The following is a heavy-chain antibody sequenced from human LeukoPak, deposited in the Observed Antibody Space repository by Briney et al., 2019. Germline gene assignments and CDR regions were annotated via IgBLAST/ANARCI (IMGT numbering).Heavy chain of an antibody. CDR2: IYHSGST. D-gene: IGHD3-22*01. CDR3: ARIDYYYDSSGSTYNWFDP. Sequence: TFDDYAMHWVRQPPGKGLEWIGYIYHSGSTYYNPSLKSRVTISVDRSKNQFSLKLSSVTAADTAVYYCARIDYYYDSSGSTYNWFDPWGQGTLVTVSS. J-gene: IGHJ5*02. V-gene: IGHV4-30-2*01. CDR1: TFDDYA.